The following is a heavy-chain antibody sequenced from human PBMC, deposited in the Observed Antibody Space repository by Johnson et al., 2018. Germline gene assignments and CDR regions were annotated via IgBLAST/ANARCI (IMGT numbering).Heavy chain of an antibody. CDR1: GFTFGAYW. Sequence: EVQLLESGGGLVQPGGSLRLSCAASGFTFGAYWMHWVRQVPGQGLVWVARINSDGSSTTYADSVKGRFTISRDNAKNTLFLQMNSLRDEDTADYYCGIGKGYGYETSCYYGVDVWGQGTTVTVSS. V-gene: IGHV3-74*03. CDR2: INSDGSST. D-gene: IGHD2-2*01. CDR3: GIGKGYGYETSCYYGVDV. J-gene: IGHJ6*02.